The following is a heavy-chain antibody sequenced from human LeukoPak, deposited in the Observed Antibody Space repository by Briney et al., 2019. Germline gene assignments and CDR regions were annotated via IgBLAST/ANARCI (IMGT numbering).Heavy chain of an antibody. CDR2: ISGSSSPT. V-gene: IGHV3-48*01. D-gene: IGHD6-13*01. CDR1: GFTFSSYS. J-gene: IGHJ4*02. Sequence: GGSLRLSCAAAGFTFSSYSMNWFRQAPGKGLEWVSYISGSSSPTYYADSVKGRFTISRDNATNSLYLQMNSLRAEDTAVYYCARDGGTAAAGTHHFDYWGQGTLVTVSS. CDR3: ARDGGTAAAGTHHFDY.